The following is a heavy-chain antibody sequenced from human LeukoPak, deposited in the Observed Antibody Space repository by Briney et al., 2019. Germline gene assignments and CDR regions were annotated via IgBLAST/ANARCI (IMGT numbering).Heavy chain of an antibody. J-gene: IGHJ4*02. CDR1: GFTFSSYG. Sequence: GGSLRLSCAASGFTFSSYGMHWVRQAPGKGLEWVAVISYDGSNKYYADSVKGRFTISRDNSKNTLYLQMNSLRAEDTAVYYCAKDSHNYYDSRIFDYWGQGTLVTVSS. V-gene: IGHV3-30*18. CDR3: AKDSHNYYDSRIFDY. D-gene: IGHD3-22*01. CDR2: ISYDGSNK.